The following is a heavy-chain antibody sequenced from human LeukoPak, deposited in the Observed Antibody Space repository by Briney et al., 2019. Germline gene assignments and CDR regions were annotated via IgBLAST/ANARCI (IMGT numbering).Heavy chain of an antibody. CDR3: ARAVESNY. Sequence: GGSLRLSCAASGFTFSSYEMNWVRQAPGKGLEWVSYISSSGSSTYYADFVKGRFTISKDNAKNSLYLQINSLRAEDTAVYYCARAVESNYWGQGTLVTVSS. CDR1: GFTFSSYE. J-gene: IGHJ4*02. V-gene: IGHV3-48*03. CDR2: ISSSGSST.